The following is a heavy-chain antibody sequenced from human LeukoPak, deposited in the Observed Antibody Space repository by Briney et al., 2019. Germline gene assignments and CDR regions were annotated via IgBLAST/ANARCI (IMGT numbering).Heavy chain of an antibody. V-gene: IGHV3-23*01. J-gene: IGHJ6*02. CDR3: AKDRLPIVVVTAIAQTSYGMDV. Sequence: GGSLRLSCAASGFTFSSYAMSWVRQAPGKGLEWVSAISGSGGSTYYADSAKGRFTISRDNSKNTLYLQMNSLRAEDTAVYYCAKDRLPIVVVTAIAQTSYGMDVWGQGTTVTVSS. D-gene: IGHD2-21*02. CDR1: GFTFSSYA. CDR2: ISGSGGST.